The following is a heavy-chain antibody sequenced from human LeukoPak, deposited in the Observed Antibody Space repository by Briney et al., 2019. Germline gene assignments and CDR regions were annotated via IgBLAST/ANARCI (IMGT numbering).Heavy chain of an antibody. Sequence: SETLSLTCTVSGGSISSYYWSWIRQPPGKGLEWIGYIYYSGSTNYKPSLKSRVTISVDASKNQFSLKLSSVTAADTAVYYCARGGYYGSGNDFRFDPWGQGTLVTVSS. CDR2: IYYSGST. CDR1: GGSISSYY. CDR3: ARGGYYGSGNDFRFDP. D-gene: IGHD3-10*01. J-gene: IGHJ5*02. V-gene: IGHV4-59*01.